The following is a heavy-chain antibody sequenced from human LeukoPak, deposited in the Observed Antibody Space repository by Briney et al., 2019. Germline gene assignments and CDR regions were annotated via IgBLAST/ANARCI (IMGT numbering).Heavy chain of an antibody. J-gene: IGHJ6*03. D-gene: IGHD2-2*01. Sequence: ASVKVSCKASGGTFSSYAISWVRRAPGQGLEWMGGIIPIFGTANYAQKFQGRVTITADESTSTAYMELSSLRSEDTAVYYCARGVVPAAMFGRFDYYYYMDVWGKGTTVTISS. CDR2: IIPIFGTA. CDR1: GGTFSSYA. CDR3: ARGVVPAAMFGRFDYYYYMDV. V-gene: IGHV1-69*13.